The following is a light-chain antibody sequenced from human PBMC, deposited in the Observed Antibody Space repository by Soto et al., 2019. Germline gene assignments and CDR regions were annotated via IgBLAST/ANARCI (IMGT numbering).Light chain of an antibody. CDR3: QHYVTSSIT. Sequence: EILVTQPPATLSVSPGERVTLTCRASQSISSRLAWYQQKPGQAPRLLMYGASSRATGIPDRISGGGSGTDFTLTISRLEPEDFAVYYCQHYVTSSITFGQGTRLEI. J-gene: IGKJ5*01. CDR2: GAS. V-gene: IGKV3-20*01. CDR1: QSISSR.